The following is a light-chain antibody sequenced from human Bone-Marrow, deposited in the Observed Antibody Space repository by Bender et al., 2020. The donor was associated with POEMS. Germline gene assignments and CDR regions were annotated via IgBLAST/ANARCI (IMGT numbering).Light chain of an antibody. CDR1: SSNIGTKP. J-gene: IGLJ3*02. V-gene: IGLV1-44*01. CDR3: AAWEDSLDGWV. CDR2: INN. Sequence: QSVLTQPPSASGTPGQRVTISCSGSSSNIGTKPVNWYQQLPGTAPKLLININNQRPSGVPDRFSGSKSGTSASLAISGLQAGDEADYYCAAWEDSLDGWVFGGGTKLTVL.